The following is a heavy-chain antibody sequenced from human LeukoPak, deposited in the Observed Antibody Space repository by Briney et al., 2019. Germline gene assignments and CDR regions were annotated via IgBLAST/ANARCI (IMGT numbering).Heavy chain of an antibody. CDR2: ISYDGSNK. CDR1: GFTFSSYG. J-gene: IGHJ4*02. CDR3: AKGGYNLYWDDYFDY. Sequence: GRSLRLSCAASGFTFSSYGMHWVRQAPGKGLEWVAVISYDGSNKYYADSVKGRFTISRDNSKNTLYLQMNSLRAEDTAVYYCAKGGYNLYWDDYFDYWGQGTLVTVSS. V-gene: IGHV3-30*18. D-gene: IGHD5-24*01.